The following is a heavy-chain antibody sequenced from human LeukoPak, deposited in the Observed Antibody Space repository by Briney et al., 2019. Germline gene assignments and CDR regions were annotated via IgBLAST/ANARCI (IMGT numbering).Heavy chain of an antibody. D-gene: IGHD6-19*01. CDR1: GGSFSGYY. V-gene: IGHV4-34*01. CDR3: ATRIAVALSFDY. J-gene: IGHJ4*02. CDR2: INHSGST. Sequence: SETLSLTCAVYGGSFSGYYWSWIRQPPGKGLEWIGEINHSGSTNYNPSLKSRVTISVDTPKNQFSLKLSSVTAADTAVYYCATRIAVALSFDYWGQGTLVTVS.